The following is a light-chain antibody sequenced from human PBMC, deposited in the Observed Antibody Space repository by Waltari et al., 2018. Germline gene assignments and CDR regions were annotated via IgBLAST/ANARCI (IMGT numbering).Light chain of an antibody. CDR1: QSVSSSY. V-gene: IGKV3-20*01. CDR3: QQYGSPPWT. CDR2: GAS. Sequence: EIVLTQSPGTLSLSPGERATLSCRASQSVSSSYLAWYQQKPGQAPRFLIHGASNRAAGIPDRFSGSGSGTDFTLTISRLEPEDFAVYYCQQYGSPPWTFGQGTKVEIK. J-gene: IGKJ1*01.